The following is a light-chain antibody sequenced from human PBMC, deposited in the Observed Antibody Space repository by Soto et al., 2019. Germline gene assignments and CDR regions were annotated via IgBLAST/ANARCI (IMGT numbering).Light chain of an antibody. Sequence: QTVVTQEPPLTGPPGGKIPLPFAPRPGAVTTDNFPNWFQQKPGQAPRALIYSTYHKYSWTPARFSGSLLGGKAVLTLSGVQPDDEAEYHCLLYSDGSMLFGGGTKVTVL. V-gene: IGLV7-43*01. CDR1: PGAVTTDNF. J-gene: IGLJ2*01. CDR3: LLYSDGSML. CDR2: STY.